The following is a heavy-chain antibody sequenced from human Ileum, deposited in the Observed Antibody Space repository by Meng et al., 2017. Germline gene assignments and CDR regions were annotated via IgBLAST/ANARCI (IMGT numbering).Heavy chain of an antibody. Sequence: EVRLGWSVALLVPPWGSVGPSCAASGFTFSGYWMHWVRQAPGKGLVWVSGINNDGSDTNYAESVQGRFTISRDNANNTLYLQMNSLRAEDTAVYYCAELTSSVFDIWGQGTVVTVSS. V-gene: IGHV3-74*01. D-gene: IGHD3-22*01. CDR1: GFTFSGYW. CDR3: AELTSSVFDI. J-gene: IGHJ3*02. CDR2: INNDGSDT.